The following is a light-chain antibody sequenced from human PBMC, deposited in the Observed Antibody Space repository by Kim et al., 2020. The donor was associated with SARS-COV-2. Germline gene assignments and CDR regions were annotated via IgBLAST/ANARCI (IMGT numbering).Light chain of an antibody. J-gene: IGKJ2*01. Sequence: EIVMTQSPATLSVSPGERATLSCRASQSVSSNLAWYHQKPGQAPRLLIYGASTRATGFPARFSGSGSGTEFTLTISSLQSEDFAVYYCQQYNNWTYTFGQGTKLEI. CDR2: GAS. V-gene: IGKV3-15*01. CDR1: QSVSSN. CDR3: QQYNNWTYT.